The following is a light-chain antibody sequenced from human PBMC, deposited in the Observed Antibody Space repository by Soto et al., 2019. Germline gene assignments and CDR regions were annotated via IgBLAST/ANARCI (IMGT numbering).Light chain of an antibody. CDR2: AAS. V-gene: IGKV1-9*01. CDR3: QQLNSYPLT. J-gene: IGKJ4*01. CDR1: QGISSY. Sequence: DIQLTQSPSFLSASVGDRVTITCRASQGISSYLAWYQQQQAKAPKLLIYAASTLQSVVPSRFSGSGSGTEFTLTISSLQPEDFATYYCQQLNSYPLTFGGGTKVEIK.